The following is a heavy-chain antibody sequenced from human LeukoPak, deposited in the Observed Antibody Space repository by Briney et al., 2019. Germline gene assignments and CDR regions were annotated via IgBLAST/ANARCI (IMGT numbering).Heavy chain of an antibody. CDR3: ARDMSSGWSFDY. D-gene: IGHD6-19*01. V-gene: IGHV3-21*01. Sequence: GSLRLSCAASGFTFSSYSMNWVRQAPGKGLEWVSSISSSSSYIYYADSVKGRFTTSRDNAKNPLYLQMNSLRAEDTAVYYCARDMSSGWSFDYWGQGTLVTVSS. CDR2: ISSSSSYI. CDR1: GFTFSSYS. J-gene: IGHJ4*02.